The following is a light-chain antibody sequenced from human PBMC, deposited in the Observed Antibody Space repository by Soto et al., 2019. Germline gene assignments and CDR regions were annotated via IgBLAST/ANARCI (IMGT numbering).Light chain of an antibody. Sequence: EIVLTQSPGTLSLSPGERATLSCRASQSVSSNLAWHQQRPGQAPRLLIYGASTRATGVPARFSGGGSGTEFTLTISSLQSEDFAVYYCQQYNNWPPITFGQGTRLEIK. CDR3: QQYNNWPPIT. CDR2: GAS. V-gene: IGKV3D-15*01. J-gene: IGKJ5*01. CDR1: QSVSSN.